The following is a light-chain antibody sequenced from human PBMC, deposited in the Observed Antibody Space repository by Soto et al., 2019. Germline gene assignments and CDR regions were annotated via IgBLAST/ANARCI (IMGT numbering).Light chain of an antibody. V-gene: IGKV3-20*01. CDR3: QRYGSSPIT. Sequence: EIVLTQSPGTLSLSPGERATLSCRASQSVSNNYLAWYQQKPGQAPRLLIYDASSRATGSPDRFSGSGSGTDFTLTISRLEPQDFAVYYCQRYGSSPITFGGGTKVEIK. CDR1: QSVSNNY. CDR2: DAS. J-gene: IGKJ4*01.